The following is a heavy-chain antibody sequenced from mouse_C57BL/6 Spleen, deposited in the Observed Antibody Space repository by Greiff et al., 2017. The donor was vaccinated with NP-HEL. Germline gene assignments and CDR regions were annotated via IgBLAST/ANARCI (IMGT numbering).Heavy chain of an antibody. CDR3: ALYSNYLDY. V-gene: IGHV3-6*01. CDR2: ISYDGSN. D-gene: IGHD2-5*01. Sequence: EVKLVESGPGLVKPSQSLSLTCSVTGYSITSGYYWNWIRQFPGNKLEWMGYISYDGSNNYNPSLKNRISITRDTSKNQFFLKLNSVTTEDTATYYCALYSNYLDYWGQGTTLTVSS. J-gene: IGHJ2*01. CDR1: GYSITSGYY.